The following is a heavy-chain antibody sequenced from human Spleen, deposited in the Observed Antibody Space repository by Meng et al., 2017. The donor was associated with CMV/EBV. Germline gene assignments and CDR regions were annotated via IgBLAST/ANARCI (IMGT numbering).Heavy chain of an antibody. V-gene: IGHV4-31*02. CDR1: ISRGGYY. D-gene: IGHD2-2*01. Sequence: ISRGGYYWSWIRQHPGKGLEWIGYIYYSGSTYYNPSLKSRVTISVDTSKNQFSLKLSSVTAADTAVYYCARKRYCSSTSCQGVRWFDPWGQGTLV. CDR3: ARKRYCSSTSCQGVRWFDP. J-gene: IGHJ5*02. CDR2: IYYSGST.